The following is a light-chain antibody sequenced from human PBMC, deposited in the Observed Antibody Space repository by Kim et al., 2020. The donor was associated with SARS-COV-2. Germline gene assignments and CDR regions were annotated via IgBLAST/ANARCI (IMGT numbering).Light chain of an antibody. V-gene: IGLV6-57*03. CDR3: QSFDSNKGGV. J-gene: IGLJ3*02. CDR2: EDN. CDR1: GGSIASNY. Sequence: KTVTISCTRSGGSIASNYAQCDQQRPGSAPTTVICEDNQRPSGVPDRFTGSIDRSSNSASLAISGLKTEDEADYYCQSFDSNKGGVFGGGTQLTVL.